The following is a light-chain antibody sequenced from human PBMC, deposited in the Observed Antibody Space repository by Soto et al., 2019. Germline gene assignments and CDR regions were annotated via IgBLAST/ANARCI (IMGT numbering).Light chain of an antibody. V-gene: IGKV3-11*01. CDR1: QSVNNY. J-gene: IGKJ5*01. Sequence: EIVLTQSPATLSLSPAERATLXCRTSQSVNNYLAWYQQKPGQAPRLLMYDVSKRPTGIPARFSGSGSGTDFTLTISSLEPEDYAVYYCQQRSTGPPITFGQGTRLETK. CDR2: DVS. CDR3: QQRSTGPPIT.